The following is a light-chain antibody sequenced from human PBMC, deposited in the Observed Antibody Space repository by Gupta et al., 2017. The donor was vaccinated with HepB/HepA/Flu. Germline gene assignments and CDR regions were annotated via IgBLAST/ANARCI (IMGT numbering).Light chain of an antibody. CDR3: QQDNDWPRT. Sequence: EIEMTQSPATLSVSPGERATLSCRASQSVTRNLAWYQQKPGQAPRLLIYGASGGATGIPARFSGSGSETEFTLTISSLQSEDFAIYYCQQDNDWPRTFGQGTKVEIK. CDR1: QSVTRN. J-gene: IGKJ1*01. CDR2: GAS. V-gene: IGKV3-15*01.